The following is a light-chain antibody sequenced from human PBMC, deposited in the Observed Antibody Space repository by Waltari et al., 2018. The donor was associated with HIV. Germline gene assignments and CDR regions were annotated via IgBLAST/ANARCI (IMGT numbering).Light chain of an antibody. CDR1: SSDVGGYTS. J-gene: IGLJ2*01. CDR2: EVS. V-gene: IGLV2-8*01. CDR3: SSYAGSKNLV. Sequence: QSAPTQPPSASGSRGQSVTTSCTGTSSDVGGYTSVSWYQQHPGKAPKLIIYEVSRRPSGVPDRFSGSKSGNTASLTVSGLQTEDEADYCCSSYAGSKNLVFGGGTKLTVL.